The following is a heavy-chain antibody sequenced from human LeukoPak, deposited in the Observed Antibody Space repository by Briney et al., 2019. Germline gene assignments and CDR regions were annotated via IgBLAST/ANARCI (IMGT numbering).Heavy chain of an antibody. CDR2: INPNSGGT. CDR1: GYTFTGYY. Sequence: ASVKVSCKASGYTFTGYYMHWVRQAPGQGLEWMGWINPNSGGTNYAQKFQGRVTMTRDTSISTAYMELSRLKSDDTAVYYCARDFMYYDSSGYLDYWGQGTLVTVPS. CDR3: ARDFMYYDSSGYLDY. J-gene: IGHJ4*02. V-gene: IGHV1-2*02. D-gene: IGHD3-22*01.